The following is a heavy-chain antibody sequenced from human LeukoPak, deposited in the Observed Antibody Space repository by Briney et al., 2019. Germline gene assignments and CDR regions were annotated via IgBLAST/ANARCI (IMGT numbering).Heavy chain of an antibody. CDR3: ASQLSPGIGYFVY. J-gene: IGHJ4*02. D-gene: IGHD2/OR15-2a*01. V-gene: IGHV4-30-2*01. CDR1: GGSISCGGYS. CDR2: IYHSGST. Sequence: SEPLSLTCAVSGGSISCGGYSWRWIRPPTGKGLEGIGYIYHSGSTYYNPSLKSRVTISVDRSKNQFSLKLSFVTAADTAVYYCASQLSPGIGYFVYWGQGTLVTVSS.